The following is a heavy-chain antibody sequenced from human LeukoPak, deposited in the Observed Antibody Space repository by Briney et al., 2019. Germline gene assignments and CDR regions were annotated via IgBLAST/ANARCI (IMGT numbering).Heavy chain of an antibody. Sequence: GGSLRLSCAASGFTVSSNYMSWVRQAPGKGLEWVSVIYSGGSTYYADSVKGRFTISRDNSKNTLYLQMNSLRAEDTAVYYCARSGHNYYDSSGYSLAFDYWGQGTLVTVSS. CDR3: ARSGHNYYDSSGYSLAFDY. D-gene: IGHD3-22*01. V-gene: IGHV3-53*01. J-gene: IGHJ4*02. CDR1: GFTVSSNY. CDR2: IYSGGST.